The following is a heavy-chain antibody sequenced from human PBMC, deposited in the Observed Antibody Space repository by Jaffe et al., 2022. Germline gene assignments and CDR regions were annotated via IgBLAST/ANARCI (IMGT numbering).Heavy chain of an antibody. CDR3: ARDRDTYYYGSGTSGYFDY. J-gene: IGHJ4*02. CDR2: IYSGGST. Sequence: EVQLVESGGGLVQPGGSLRLSCAASGFTVSSNYMSWVRQAPGKGLEWVSVIYSGGSTYYADSVKGRFTISRDNSKNTLYLQMNSLRAEDTAVYYCARDRDTYYYGSGTSGYFDYWGQGTLVTVSS. CDR1: GFTVSSNY. V-gene: IGHV3-66*02. D-gene: IGHD3-10*01.